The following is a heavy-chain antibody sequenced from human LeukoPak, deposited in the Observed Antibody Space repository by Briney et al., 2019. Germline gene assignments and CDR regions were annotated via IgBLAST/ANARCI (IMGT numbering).Heavy chain of an antibody. CDR3: AKDWPTFGGVTDY. D-gene: IGHD3-16*01. J-gene: IGHJ4*02. V-gene: IGHV3-30*02. Sequence: PGGSLRLSCAASGFTFSSYGMHWVRQAPGKGLEWVAFIRYDGSNKYYADSVKGRFTISRDNSKNTLYLQVNSLRAEDTAVYYCAKDWPTFGGVTDYWGQGTLVTVSS. CDR2: IRYDGSNK. CDR1: GFTFSSYG.